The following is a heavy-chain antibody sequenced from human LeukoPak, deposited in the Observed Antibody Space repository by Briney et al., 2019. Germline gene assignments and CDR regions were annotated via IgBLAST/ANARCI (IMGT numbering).Heavy chain of an antibody. Sequence: GESLKISCKGSGYSFTTYWIGWVRQMPGKGLEWMGIIYPGDSDTRYSPSFQGQVTISADKSISTAYLQWSSLKASDTAMYYCARHVGYSSGWYGFYYWGQGTLVTVSS. CDR2: IYPGDSDT. D-gene: IGHD6-19*01. CDR3: ARHVGYSSGWYGFYY. V-gene: IGHV5-51*01. J-gene: IGHJ4*02. CDR1: GYSFTTYW.